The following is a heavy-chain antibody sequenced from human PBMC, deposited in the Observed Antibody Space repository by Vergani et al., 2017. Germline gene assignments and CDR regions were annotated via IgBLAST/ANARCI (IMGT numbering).Heavy chain of an antibody. CDR1: GYTLTELS. J-gene: IGHJ6*02. CDR2: FDPEDGET. V-gene: IGHV1-24*01. D-gene: IGHD2-2*01. CDR3: ATGGRDGSSTSCPKEDYYGMDV. Sequence: QVQLVQSGAEVKKPGASVKVSCKVSGYTLTELSMHWVRQAPGKGLEWMGGFDPEDGETIYAQKFEGRVTMTENTSTDTANMEQRSLRSEDTAVYYCATGGRDGSSTSCPKEDYYGMDVWGQGTTVTVSS.